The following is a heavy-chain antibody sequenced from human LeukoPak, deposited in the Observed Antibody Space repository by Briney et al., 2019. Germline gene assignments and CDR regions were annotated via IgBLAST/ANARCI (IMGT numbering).Heavy chain of an antibody. V-gene: IGHV1-18*01. Sequence: ASVKVACKASGYTFTSYGISWGRQAPGQGLEWMGWISAYNGNTNYAQKLQGRVTMTTDTSTSTAYMELRSLRSDDTAVYYCARARSSYYDSSGYNYWGQGTLVTVSS. CDR2: ISAYNGNT. J-gene: IGHJ4*02. CDR3: ARARSSYYDSSGYNY. D-gene: IGHD3-22*01. CDR1: GYTFTSYG.